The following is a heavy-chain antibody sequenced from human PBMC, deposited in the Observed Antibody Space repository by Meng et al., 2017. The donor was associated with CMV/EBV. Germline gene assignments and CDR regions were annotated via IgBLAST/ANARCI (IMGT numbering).Heavy chain of an antibody. V-gene: IGHV3-30*04. D-gene: IGHD3-22*01. CDR3: AKDRYYYDSSGYYSEDY. Sequence: GESLKISCAASGFTFSSYAMHWVRQAPGKGLEWVAVISYDGSNKYYADSVKGRFTISRDNSKNTLYLQMNSLRAEDTAVYYCAKDRYYYDSSGYYSEDYWGQGTLVTVSS. CDR1: GFTFSSYA. CDR2: ISYDGSNK. J-gene: IGHJ4*02.